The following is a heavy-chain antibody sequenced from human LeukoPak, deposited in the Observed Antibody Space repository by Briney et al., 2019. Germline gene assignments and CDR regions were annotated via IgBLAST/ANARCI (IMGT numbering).Heavy chain of an antibody. J-gene: IGHJ4*02. CDR3: ARTAYSGYDPFDY. Sequence: PSETLSLTCTVSGGSISSYYWSWIRQPPGKGLERIGYIHYSGDTNYNPSLQSQVTISVDTSKNQFSLKLSSVTAADTAVYYCARTAYSGYDPFDYWGQGTLVTVSS. D-gene: IGHD5-12*01. V-gene: IGHV4-59*08. CDR1: GGSISSYY. CDR2: IHYSGDT.